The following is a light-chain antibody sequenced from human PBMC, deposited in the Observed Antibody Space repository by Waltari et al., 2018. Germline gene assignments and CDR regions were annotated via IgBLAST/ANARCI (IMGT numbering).Light chain of an antibody. CDR3: QQRSSWPT. CDR2: DAS. CDR1: QSVSSY. V-gene: IGKV3-11*01. Sequence: EIVLTQSPATLSLSPGERATLSCRASQSVSSYLAWYQQKPGQAPRLLIYDASTRATGMPARFSGSGSGTDFTLTISSLEPEDFAVYYCQQRSSWPTFGGGTKVEIK. J-gene: IGKJ4*01.